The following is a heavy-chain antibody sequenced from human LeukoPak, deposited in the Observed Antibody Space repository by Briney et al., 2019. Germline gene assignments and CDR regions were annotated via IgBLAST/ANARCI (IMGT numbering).Heavy chain of an antibody. D-gene: IGHD4-23*01. Sequence: PGGSVTLLCCLWGLPQHIWSLQWLRQAPGKGLEWVSLTSGDGITTYFADSVKGRFTISRDNSKSSLFLQMNSLRTEDTALYYCARDHVYGGADYWGQGTLVTVSS. CDR3: ARDHVYGGADY. CDR1: GLPQHIWS. V-gene: IGHV3-43*02. J-gene: IGHJ4*02. CDR2: TSGDGITT.